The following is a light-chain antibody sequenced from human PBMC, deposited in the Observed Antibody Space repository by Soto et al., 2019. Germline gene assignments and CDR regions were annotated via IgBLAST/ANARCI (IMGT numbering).Light chain of an antibody. CDR1: SSDVGKYKF. Sequence: QPVLTQPASVSGSPGQSISISCTGTSSDVGKYKFVSWYQQHPGEAPKLMIYDATQRPSGVSNRFSGSKSGITASLTISGLQAGDEAHNYCPSHAGSGTLVFGGGTKVTVL. CDR3: PSHAGSGTLV. CDR2: DAT. V-gene: IGLV2-23*01. J-gene: IGLJ3*02.